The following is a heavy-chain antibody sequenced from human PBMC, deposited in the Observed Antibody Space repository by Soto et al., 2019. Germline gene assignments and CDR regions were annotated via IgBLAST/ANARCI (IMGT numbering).Heavy chain of an antibody. V-gene: IGHV4-34*01. D-gene: IGHD5-18*01. CDR3: ARVSGWLQLYFDY. CDR2: INHSGST. Sequence: QVQLQQWGAGLLKPSETLSLTCAVYGGSFSGYYWSWIRQPPGKGLEWIGEINHSGSTNYNPSLKSRVAISVDTSKNQFSLKLSSVTAADTAVYYGARVSGWLQLYFDYWGQGTLVTVSS. CDR1: GGSFSGYY. J-gene: IGHJ4*02.